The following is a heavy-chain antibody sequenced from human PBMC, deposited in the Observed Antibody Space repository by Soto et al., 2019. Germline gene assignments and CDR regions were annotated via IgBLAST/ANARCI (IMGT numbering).Heavy chain of an antibody. J-gene: IGHJ6*02. CDR3: AIFCSGGSCYRPYYNDVMDV. D-gene: IGHD2-15*01. V-gene: IGHV1-3*01. CDR2: INAGNGNT. CDR1: GYTFTSYA. Sequence: ASVKVSCKASGYTFTSYAMHWVRQAPGQRLEWMGWINAGNGNTKYSQNFQGRVTITRDTSASTAYLELSSLRDEDTAVYYCAIFCSGGSCYRPYYNDVMDVWGQGTPVTVSS.